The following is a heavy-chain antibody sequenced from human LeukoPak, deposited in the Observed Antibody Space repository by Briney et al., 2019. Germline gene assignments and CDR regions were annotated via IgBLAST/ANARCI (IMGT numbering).Heavy chain of an antibody. CDR1: GFTFSSYA. Sequence: GGSLRLSCAASGFTFSSYAMSWVRQAPGKGLEWVSAVSGSGGSTYYADSVKGGFTISRDNSKNTLYLQMNSLRAEDTAVYYCAKGQLLLAEFDYWGQGTLVTVSS. D-gene: IGHD2-15*01. V-gene: IGHV3-23*01. J-gene: IGHJ4*02. CDR3: AKGQLLLAEFDY. CDR2: VSGSGGST.